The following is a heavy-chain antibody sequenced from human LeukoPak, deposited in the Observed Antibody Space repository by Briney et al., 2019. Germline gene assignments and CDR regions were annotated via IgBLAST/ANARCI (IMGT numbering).Heavy chain of an antibody. Sequence: SETLSLTCSVSGASLSDGSYYWSWIRQPPGKGLEWLVFLYYSGRTNYSPSLSGRVSTSIDTSKNHFSLNLTSVTAADTAGYYCARGLSTGREDYFDFWGQGTLVSVSS. CDR3: ARGLSTGREDYFDF. V-gene: IGHV4-61*03. J-gene: IGHJ4*02. D-gene: IGHD1-1*01. CDR2: LYYSGRT. CDR1: GASLSDGSYY.